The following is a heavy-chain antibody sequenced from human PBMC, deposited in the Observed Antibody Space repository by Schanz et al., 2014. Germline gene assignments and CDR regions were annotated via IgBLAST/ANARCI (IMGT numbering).Heavy chain of an antibody. J-gene: IGHJ4*02. D-gene: IGHD2-21*01. CDR1: GLTFSNFA. CDR3: AKARSGHIVFPLDF. Sequence: EVQLVESGGGFVQPGGSLRLSCAASGLTFSNFAMTWVRQAPGKGLEWVSGISIGGGVTYYGDSVKGRFTISRDNSKNPLYLQMSSLRVEDTAVYYCAKARSGHIVFPLDFWGQGILVTVSP. CDR2: ISIGGGVT. V-gene: IGHV3-23*04.